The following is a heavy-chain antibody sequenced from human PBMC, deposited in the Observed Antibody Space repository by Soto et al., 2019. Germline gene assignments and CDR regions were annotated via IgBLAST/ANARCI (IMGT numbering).Heavy chain of an antibody. V-gene: IGHV3-48*03. CDR2: ISSSGKTI. D-gene: IGHD5-12*01. CDR3: ARDAYNYGYFSS. Sequence: PGGSLRLSCVASGFTFTNYEMNWVRQAPGKGLERISYISSSGKTISYADSVKGRFTISRDNAKNSLYLQMNSLRPEDTAVYYCARDAYNYGYFSSWVQGTLVTVSS. CDR1: GFTFTNYE. J-gene: IGHJ5*02.